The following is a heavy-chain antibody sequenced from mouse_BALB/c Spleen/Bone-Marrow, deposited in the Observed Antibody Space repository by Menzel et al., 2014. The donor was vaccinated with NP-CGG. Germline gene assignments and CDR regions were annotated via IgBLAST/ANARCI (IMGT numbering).Heavy chain of an antibody. CDR1: GYTFTSSD. D-gene: IGHD2-10*02. V-gene: IGHV1-14*01. Sequence: QLQQHGSELVKPGASVKIFCKASGYTFTSSDMLWVKQKPGQGLEWIGYINPYNDGTKYNEKFKGKATLTSDKSSSTAYMELSSLTSEDSAVYYCARGGYGNVYYAMDYWGQGTSVTVSS. CDR2: INPYNDGT. J-gene: IGHJ4*01. CDR3: ARGGYGNVYYAMDY.